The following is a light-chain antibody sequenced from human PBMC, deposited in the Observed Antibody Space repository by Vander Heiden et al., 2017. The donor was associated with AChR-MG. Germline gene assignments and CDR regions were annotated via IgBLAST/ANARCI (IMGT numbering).Light chain of an antibody. CDR2: CAS. Sequence: DIQLTQSPSSLSASVGDRITITCRASPGICKSSAWFHQKGGQPPTLPFYCASSLESGVPSRFSGRRSGTEFTHTNNHQEAGGFATYSFQQQFSTPLTFGQGTKVEI. J-gene: IGKJ1*01. CDR3: QQQFSTPLT. V-gene: IGKV1-NL1*01. CDR1: PGICKS.